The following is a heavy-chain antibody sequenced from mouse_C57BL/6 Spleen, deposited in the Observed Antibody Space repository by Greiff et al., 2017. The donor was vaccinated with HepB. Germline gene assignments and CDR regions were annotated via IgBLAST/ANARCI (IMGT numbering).Heavy chain of an antibody. CDR3: ARSNDGYYVRAMDY. CDR1: GFTFTDYY. J-gene: IGHJ4*01. CDR2: IRNKANGYTT. V-gene: IGHV7-3*01. D-gene: IGHD2-3*01. Sequence: DVKLVESGGGLVQPGGSLSLSCAASGFTFTDYYMSWVRQPPGKALEWLGFIRNKANGYTTEYSASVKGRFTISRDNSQSILYLQMNALRAEDSATYYCARSNDGYYVRAMDYWGQGTSVTVSS.